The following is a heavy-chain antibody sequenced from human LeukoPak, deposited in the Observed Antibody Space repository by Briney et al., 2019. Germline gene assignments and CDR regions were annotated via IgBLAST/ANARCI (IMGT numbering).Heavy chain of an antibody. V-gene: IGHV3-23*01. CDR1: GFISNNYG. CDR3: AKGSSGYFVDL. D-gene: IGHD3-22*01. Sequence: GGSLRLSCAASGFISNNYGLIWVRHAPGKGLEWVSAISNDGGGTNYADFVKGRFTISRDNSKNTLFLQMNSLRAEDTALYYCAKGSSGYFVDLWGQGTLVTVSS. CDR2: ISNDGGGT. J-gene: IGHJ5*02.